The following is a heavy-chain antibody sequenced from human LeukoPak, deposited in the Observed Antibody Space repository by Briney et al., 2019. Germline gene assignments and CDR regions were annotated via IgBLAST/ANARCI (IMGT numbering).Heavy chain of an antibody. CDR1: GGSISSYY. CDR3: ARETYYYGSGSYPLSL. V-gene: IGHV4-59*12. J-gene: IGHJ4*02. D-gene: IGHD3-10*01. CDR2: IYYSGST. Sequence: SETLSLTCTVSGGSISSYYWSWIRQPPEKGLEWIGYIYYSGSTNYNPSLKSRVTMSVDTSKNQFSLKLSSVTAADTAVYYCARETYYYGSGSYPLSLWGQGTLVTVSS.